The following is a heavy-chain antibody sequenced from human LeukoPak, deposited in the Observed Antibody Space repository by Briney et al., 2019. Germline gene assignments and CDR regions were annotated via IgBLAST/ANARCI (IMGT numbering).Heavy chain of an antibody. CDR3: ATAGDWNDVPH. V-gene: IGHV4-59*01. CDR2: IHYSGST. J-gene: IGHJ4*02. D-gene: IGHD1-1*01. CDR1: GGSISSYY. Sequence: SETLSLTCTVSGGSISSYYWSWIRQPPGKGLEWLGYIHYSGSTNYNPSLKGRVTISVDTSKNQFSLRLSSVTAADTAVYYCATAGDWNDVPHWGQGTLVTVSS.